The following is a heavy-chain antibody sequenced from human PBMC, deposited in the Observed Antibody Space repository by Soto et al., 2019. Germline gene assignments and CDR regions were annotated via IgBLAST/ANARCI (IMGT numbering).Heavy chain of an antibody. CDR3: AKDGLYYDSSGFDY. CDR2: ISGSGGST. Sequence: GGSLRLSCAASVFTFSSYAMSWVRQAPGKGLEWVSAISGSGGSTYYADSVKGRFTISRDNSKNTLYLQMNSLRAEDTAVYYCAKDGLYYDSSGFDYWGQGTLVTVSS. V-gene: IGHV3-23*01. CDR1: VFTFSSYA. D-gene: IGHD3-22*01. J-gene: IGHJ4*02.